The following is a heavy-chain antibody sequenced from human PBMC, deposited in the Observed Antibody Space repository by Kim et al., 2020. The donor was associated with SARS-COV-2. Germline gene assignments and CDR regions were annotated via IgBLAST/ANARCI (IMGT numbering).Heavy chain of an antibody. Sequence: GGSLRLSCAASGFTFSSYAMHWVRQAPGKGLEWVAVISYDGSNKYYADSVKGRFTISRDNSKNTLYLQMNSLRAEDTAVYYCARSALEWELPPCFDYWC. CDR2: ISYDGSNK. J-gene: IGHJ4*01. CDR1: GFTFSSYA. D-gene: IGHD1-26*01. V-gene: IGHV3-30*04. CDR3: ARSALEWELPPCFDY.